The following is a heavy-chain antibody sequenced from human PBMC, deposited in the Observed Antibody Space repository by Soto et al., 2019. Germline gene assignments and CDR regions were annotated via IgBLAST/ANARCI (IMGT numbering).Heavy chain of an antibody. CDR1: GGSISSSSYY. CDR3: ARHHATMIVATPFDI. Sequence: QLQLQESGPGLVKPSETLSLTCTVSGGSISSSSYYWGWIRQPPGKGLEWIGSIYYSGSTYYNPSLKSRVTISVDTSKNQFSLKLSSVTAADTAVYYCARHHATMIVATPFDIWGQGTMVTVSS. J-gene: IGHJ3*02. D-gene: IGHD3-22*01. V-gene: IGHV4-39*01. CDR2: IYYSGST.